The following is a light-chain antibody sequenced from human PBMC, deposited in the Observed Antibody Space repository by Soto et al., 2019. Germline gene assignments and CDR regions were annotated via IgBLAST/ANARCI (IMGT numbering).Light chain of an antibody. CDR3: QSYDRSLSGWI. Sequence: QSVLTQPPSVSGAPGQRVTISCTGNDSNIGASYDVHWYQQLPGSAPRLLIYANRNRPAGVSDRFSGSKSDTSASLVISGLQADDEADYYCQSYDRSLSGWIFGTGTKATV. V-gene: IGLV1-40*01. CDR2: ANR. CDR1: DSNIGASYD. J-gene: IGLJ1*01.